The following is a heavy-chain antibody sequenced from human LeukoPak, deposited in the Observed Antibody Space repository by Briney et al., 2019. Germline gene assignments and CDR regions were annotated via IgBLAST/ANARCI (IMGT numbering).Heavy chain of an antibody. V-gene: IGHV4-59*01. J-gene: IGHJ6*03. CDR2: IYYSGNT. CDR3: ARVVDYGDCGSPGYYYYMDV. CDR1: GGAISSYY. D-gene: IGHD4-17*01. Sequence: SETLSLTCTVSGGAISSYYWSWIRQPPGKGLDWIGYIYYSGNTKYNPSLKSRVTISVDTSKNQFSLKLSSVTAADTAVYYCARVVDYGDCGSPGYYYYMDVWGKGTTVTVSS.